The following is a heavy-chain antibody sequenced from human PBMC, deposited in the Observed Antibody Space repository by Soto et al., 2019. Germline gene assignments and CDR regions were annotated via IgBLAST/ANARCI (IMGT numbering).Heavy chain of an antibody. D-gene: IGHD3-10*01. V-gene: IGHV3-23*01. J-gene: IGHJ5*02. Sequence: VGSLRLSCAASGFTFSSYAMSWVRQAPGKGLEWVSAISGSGGSTYYADSVKGRFTISRDNSKNTLYLQMNSLRAEDTAVYYCAKDQYYYGSGSPLFDPWGQGTLVTVSS. CDR1: GFTFSSYA. CDR2: ISGSGGST. CDR3: AKDQYYYGSGSPLFDP.